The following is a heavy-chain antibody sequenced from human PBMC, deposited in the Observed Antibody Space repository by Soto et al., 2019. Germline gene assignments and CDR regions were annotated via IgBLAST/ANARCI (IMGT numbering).Heavy chain of an antibody. CDR2: IWYDGSNK. CDR1: GFTFSSYG. D-gene: IGHD3-22*01. Sequence: XGSLTLYCAASGFTFSSYGMHWVRQAPGKGLEWVAVIWYDGSNKYYADSVKGRFTISRDNSKNTLYLQMNSLRAEDTAVYYCAREYYYDSSGPRPLDYWGQGTLVTVSS. J-gene: IGHJ4*02. CDR3: AREYYYDSSGPRPLDY. V-gene: IGHV3-33*01.